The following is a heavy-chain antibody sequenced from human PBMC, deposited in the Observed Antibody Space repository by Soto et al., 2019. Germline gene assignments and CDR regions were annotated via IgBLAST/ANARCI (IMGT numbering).Heavy chain of an antibody. CDR3: AGELDIHHGLGY. V-gene: IGHV6-1*01. CDR2: TYYRSNWNF. CDR1: CGSVSSNTAT. J-gene: IGHJ4*02. Sequence: PSETLSLTCSISCGSVSSNTATWNWVRQSPSRGLEWLGRTYYRSNWNFDYALSVKSRITINPDTSKNQFSLQLNSLTPEDTAVYYCAGELDIHHGLGYWGPGTSVTVSS. D-gene: IGHD6-19*01.